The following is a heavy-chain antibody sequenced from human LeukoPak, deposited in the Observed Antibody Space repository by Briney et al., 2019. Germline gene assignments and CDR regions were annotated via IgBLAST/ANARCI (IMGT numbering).Heavy chain of an antibody. CDR2: ISGDNGNT. V-gene: IGHV1-18*01. CDR3: ARIPYCSGGSCYFRPNNWFDP. CDR1: GYTFSNYG. D-gene: IGHD2-15*01. J-gene: IGHJ5*02. Sequence: GAAVKVSCKASGYTFSNYGISWVRQAPGQGLEWMGWISGDNGNTNYPQKLQGRVTMTTDTSTSTAYMELRRLRSDDTAVYYCARIPYCSGGSCYFRPNNWFDPWGQGTLVTVSS.